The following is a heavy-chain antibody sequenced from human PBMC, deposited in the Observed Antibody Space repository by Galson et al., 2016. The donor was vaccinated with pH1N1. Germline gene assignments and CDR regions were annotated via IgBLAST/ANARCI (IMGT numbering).Heavy chain of an antibody. CDR2: VNPGGSTI. CDR3: ARQYDFGDYRGNAFDI. Sequence: QSGAEVTKPGESLKISCKASGYRFTSYWIAWVRQVPGKGLAWVGVVNPGGSTIRYGPPFQGQVTILSDKSINTAYLQWISLKSSDTATYYCARQYDFGDYRGNAFDIWGQGTMVIFSS. CDR1: GYRFTSYW. D-gene: IGHD4-17*01. J-gene: IGHJ3*02. V-gene: IGHV5-51*03.